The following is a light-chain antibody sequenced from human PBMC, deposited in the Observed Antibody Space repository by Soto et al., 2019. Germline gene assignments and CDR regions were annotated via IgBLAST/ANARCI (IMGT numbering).Light chain of an antibody. CDR1: QGVSSSY. Sequence: EIVLTQSPGTLSLSPGERATLSSRASQGVSSSYLAWYQQKPGQAPRLRIYGASGSATGIPDRFSGSGSGTDFTRTISRLEPEDFAVYYCQQYGSLPMYTVGQGTKLEIK. CDR3: QQYGSLPMYT. J-gene: IGKJ2*01. V-gene: IGKV3-20*01. CDR2: GAS.